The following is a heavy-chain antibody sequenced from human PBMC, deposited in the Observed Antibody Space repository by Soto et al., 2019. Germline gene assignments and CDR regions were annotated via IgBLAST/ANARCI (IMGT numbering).Heavy chain of an antibody. D-gene: IGHD3-9*01. V-gene: IGHV1-8*01. CDR3: ASVLRYFDWLSQSYYYYGMDV. Sequence: QVQLVQSGAEVKKPGASVKVSCKASGYTFTSYDINWVRQATGQGLEWMGWMNPTSGNTGYAQKFQRRVTMTRNTSISTAYMELSSLRSEDTAVYYCASVLRYFDWLSQSYYYYGMDVWGQGTTVTVSS. CDR1: GYTFTSYD. CDR2: MNPTSGNT. J-gene: IGHJ6*02.